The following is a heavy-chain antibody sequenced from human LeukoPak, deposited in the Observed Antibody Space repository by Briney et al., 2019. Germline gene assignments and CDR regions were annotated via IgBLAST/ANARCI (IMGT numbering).Heavy chain of an antibody. V-gene: IGHV1-8*03. CDR3: ARYSGSFDFDY. D-gene: IGHD1-26*01. CDR1: GYTFTSYD. CDR2: MNPNSGNT. Sequence: ASVKVSCKASGYTFTSYDINWVRQATGQGLEWMGWMNPNSGNTGYAQKFQGRVTITRNTSRSTAYMELSSLRSEDTAVYYCARYSGSFDFDYWGQGTLVTVSS. J-gene: IGHJ4*02.